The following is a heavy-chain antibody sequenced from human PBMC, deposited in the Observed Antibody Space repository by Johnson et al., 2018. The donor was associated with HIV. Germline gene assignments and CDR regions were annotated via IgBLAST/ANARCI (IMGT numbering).Heavy chain of an antibody. J-gene: IGHJ3*02. CDR3: AFTRGGAFDI. D-gene: IGHD2-2*01. CDR1: GITFSDAW. CDR2: IKSKTDGGTT. V-gene: IGHV3-15*01. Sequence: VQLVESGGGLVKPGGSLRLSCAASGITFSDAWMSWVRQAPGKGLEWVGRIKSKTDGGTTDYAAPVKGRFTISRDDSKNTLYLQMNSLKTEDTAVYYCAFTRGGAFDIWGQGTMVTVSS.